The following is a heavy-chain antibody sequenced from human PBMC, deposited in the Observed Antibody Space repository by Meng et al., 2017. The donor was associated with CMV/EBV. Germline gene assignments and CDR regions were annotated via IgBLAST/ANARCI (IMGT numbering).Heavy chain of an antibody. V-gene: IGHV4-39*07. D-gene: IGHD4-11*01. CDR2: IYYSGST. CDR1: GGSISSSSYY. J-gene: IGHJ4*02. Sequence: SETLSLTCTVSGGSISSSSYYWGWIRQPPGKGLEWIGSIYYSGSTYYNPSLKSRVTISVDTSKTQFSLKLSSVTAADTAVYYCARAPDPKPTTVTTSEYCFDYWGQGTLVTVSS. CDR3: ARAPDPKPTTVTTSEYCFDY.